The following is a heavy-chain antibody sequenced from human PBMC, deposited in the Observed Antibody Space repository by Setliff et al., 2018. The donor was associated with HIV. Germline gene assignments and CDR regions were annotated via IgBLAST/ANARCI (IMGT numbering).Heavy chain of an antibody. CDR1: GGTFSSYA. Sequence: SVKVSCKASGGTFSSYAISWVRQAPGQGLEWMGGIIPFFGTANYAQKFQGRVTMTTDTSTSTAYMALRSLRSDDTAVYYCARGRPFRGAVAGPAHFAYWGQGTLVTVSS. D-gene: IGHD6-19*01. V-gene: IGHV1-69*05. J-gene: IGHJ4*02. CDR2: IIPFFGTA. CDR3: ARGRPFRGAVAGPAHFAY.